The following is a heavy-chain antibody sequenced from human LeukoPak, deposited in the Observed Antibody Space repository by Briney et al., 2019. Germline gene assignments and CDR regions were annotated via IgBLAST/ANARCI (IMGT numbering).Heavy chain of an antibody. CDR2: IKQDGSEK. Sequence: PGGSLRLSCAASGFTFSKYWMSWVRQAPGKGLEWVANIKQDGSEKYYVDSVKGRFTISRDNAKNSLYLQMNSLRAEDTAVYYCARDQTTVDYWGQGTLVTVSS. CDR1: GFTFSKYW. D-gene: IGHD4-17*01. V-gene: IGHV3-7*01. J-gene: IGHJ4*02. CDR3: ARDQTTVDY.